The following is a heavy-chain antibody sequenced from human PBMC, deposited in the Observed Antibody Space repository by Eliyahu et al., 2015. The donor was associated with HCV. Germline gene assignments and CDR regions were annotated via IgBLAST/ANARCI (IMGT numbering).Heavy chain of an antibody. Sequence: EVQVMESGGALVRPGGSLRLSCVVXGFVFXDFAMNWVRPAPGKGLEWVSGISGSGASTYFADSVKGRFIISRDNPESTLHLQMDRLRVEDTAVYYCARVGDLNYYGSKSYSDYWGPGTQVTVSS. J-gene: IGHJ4*02. CDR3: ARVGDLNYYGSKSYSDY. CDR1: GFVFXDFA. V-gene: IGHV3-23*01. CDR2: ISGSGAST. D-gene: IGHD3-10*01.